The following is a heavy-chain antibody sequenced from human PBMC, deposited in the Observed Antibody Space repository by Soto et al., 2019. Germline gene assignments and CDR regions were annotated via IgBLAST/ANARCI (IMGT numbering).Heavy chain of an antibody. CDR3: AREASQGGGSYYYVMDV. CDR1: GGSIGSYY. CDR2: IYYSGST. D-gene: IGHD3-16*01. Sequence: SETLSLTCAASGGSIGSYYWSWIRQPPGKGLEWIGYIYYSGSTNYNPSLKSRVTISVDTSKNQFSLKLSSVTAADSAIYYCAREASQGGGSYYYVMDVWGQGTTVTVS. V-gene: IGHV4-59*01. J-gene: IGHJ6*02.